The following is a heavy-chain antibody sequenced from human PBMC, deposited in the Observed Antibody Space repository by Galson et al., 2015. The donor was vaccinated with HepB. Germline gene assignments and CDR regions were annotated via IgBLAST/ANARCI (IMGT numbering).Heavy chain of an antibody. CDR2: IKSKTDGGTT. CDR3: TTDFDPIDHIVVVPAAIYPGRHFDP. V-gene: IGHV3-15*07. D-gene: IGHD2-2*01. CDR1: GFTFSNAW. J-gene: IGHJ5*02. Sequence: SLRLSCAASGFTFSNAWMNWVRQAPGKGLEWVGRIKSKTDGGTTDYAAPVKGRFTISRDDSKNTLYLQMNSLKTEDTAVYYCTTDFDPIDHIVVVPAAIYPGRHFDPWGQGTLVTVSS.